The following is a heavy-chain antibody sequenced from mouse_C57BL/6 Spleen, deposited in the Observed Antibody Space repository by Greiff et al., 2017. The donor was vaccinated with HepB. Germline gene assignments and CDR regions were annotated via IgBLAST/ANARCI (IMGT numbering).Heavy chain of an antibody. D-gene: IGHD2-4*01. Sequence: QVQLQQPGAELVRPGSSVKLSCKASGYTFTSYWVHWVKQRPIQGLEWIGNIDPSDSETHYNQKFKDKATLTVDKSSSTAYMQLSSLTSEDSAVYYCARYDYENFDYWGQGTTLTVSS. V-gene: IGHV1-52*01. CDR3: ARYDYENFDY. J-gene: IGHJ2*01. CDR1: GYTFTSYW. CDR2: IDPSDSET.